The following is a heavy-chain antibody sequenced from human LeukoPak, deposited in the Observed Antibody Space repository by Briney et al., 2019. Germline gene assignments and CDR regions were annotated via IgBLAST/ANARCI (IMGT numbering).Heavy chain of an antibody. V-gene: IGHV3-23*01. CDR3: AKGNLRGPPPNIDY. CDR2: ISGRDGST. CDR1: GFTFSSYA. Sequence: GGSLRLSCAASGFTFSSYAMSWVRQAPGKGLEWVSAISGRDGSTYYADSVKGRFTISRGNSKNTLYLQMNSLRAEDTAVYYCAKGNLRGPPPNIDYWGQGTLVTVSS. J-gene: IGHJ4*02. D-gene: IGHD5/OR15-5a*01.